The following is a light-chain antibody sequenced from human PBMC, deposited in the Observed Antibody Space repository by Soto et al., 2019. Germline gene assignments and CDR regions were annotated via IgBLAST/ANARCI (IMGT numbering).Light chain of an antibody. V-gene: IGKV1-5*03. Sequence: DIQMTQSTSSLSASVGDRVTITCLASQNIKNYLSWYQQKPGKAPKLLIYQASTLESGVPSRFSGSGAGTEFTLTISSLQPDDFATYYCQQYNTYSGTFGQRTKVDI. CDR3: QQYNTYSGT. CDR2: QAS. CDR1: QNIKNY. J-gene: IGKJ1*01.